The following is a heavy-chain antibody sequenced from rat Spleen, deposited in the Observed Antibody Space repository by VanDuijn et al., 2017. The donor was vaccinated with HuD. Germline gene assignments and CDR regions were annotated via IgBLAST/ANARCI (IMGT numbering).Heavy chain of an antibody. CDR2: ISVSGGSS. V-gene: IGHV5-19*01. J-gene: IGHJ4*01. Sequence: EVQLVESGGGLVQPGRSLKLSCAASGFTFSKYGMHWIRQAPTKGLEWVASISVSGGSSYYRDSVKGRFTISRDNAKSTLYLQMDSLRSEDTATFYCARHNSGYGVMDAWGQGASVTVSS. CDR1: GFTFSKYG. D-gene: IGHD4-3*01. CDR3: ARHNSGYGVMDA.